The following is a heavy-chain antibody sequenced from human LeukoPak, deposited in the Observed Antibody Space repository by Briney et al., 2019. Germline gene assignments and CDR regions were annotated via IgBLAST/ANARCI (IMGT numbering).Heavy chain of an antibody. CDR2: IGGRDGGT. CDR1: GFIFSNYA. V-gene: IGHV3-23*01. D-gene: IGHD3-9*01. Sequence: GGSLRLSCAASGFIFSNYAMSWVCQAPGKGLEWVSAIGGRDGGTYYADSVKGRFTVSRDDPKNTLYLQMNTLRVEDTAVYYCAKWGDYDILTGYYDSDYWGHRTLVTVSS. CDR3: AKWGDYDILTGYYDSDY. J-gene: IGHJ4*01.